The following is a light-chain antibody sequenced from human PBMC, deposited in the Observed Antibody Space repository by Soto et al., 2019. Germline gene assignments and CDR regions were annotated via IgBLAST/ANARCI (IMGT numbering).Light chain of an antibody. CDR3: QQSYRTPFT. CDR1: QNINSY. V-gene: IGKV1-39*01. J-gene: IGKJ3*01. Sequence: DIQMTQSPSSLSTSVGDRVTITCRASQNINSYLNWYQQKPGKAPKLLIYAASSLQSGVPSNFSGSGSGTDFTLTISSLQPEDFATYYCQQSYRTPFTFGPGTKVEIK. CDR2: AAS.